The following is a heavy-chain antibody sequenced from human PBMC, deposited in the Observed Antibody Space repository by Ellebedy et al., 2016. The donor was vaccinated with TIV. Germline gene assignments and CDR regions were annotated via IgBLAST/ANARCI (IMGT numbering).Heavy chain of an antibody. V-gene: IGHV5-51*01. J-gene: IGHJ5*01. CDR2: VYPDDFDT. CDR3: ARSGYRGYMRTYWFDS. CDR1: GFTFAKHW. D-gene: IGHD5-12*01. Sequence: GESLKISCQGSGFTFAKHWIGWVRQMPGKGLEWMGIVYPDDFDTRYSPSFQGQVTISADKSINTAYLQWSSLKASDTAIYYCARSGYRGYMRTYWFDSWGQGTLVTVSS.